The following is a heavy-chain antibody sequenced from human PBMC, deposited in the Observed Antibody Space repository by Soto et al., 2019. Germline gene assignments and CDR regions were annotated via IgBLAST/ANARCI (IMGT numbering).Heavy chain of an antibody. CDR2: ISSNGGST. CDR1: GFTFSSYA. V-gene: IGHV3-64D*06. CDR3: VKAIMVRGVIPYYYGMAV. J-gene: IGHJ6*02. Sequence: VGSLGLSCSASGFTFSSYAMHWVRQAPGKGLEYVSAISSNGGSTYYADSVKGRFTISRDNSKNTLYLQMSSLRAEDTAVYYCVKAIMVRGVIPYYYGMAVWGQGTTVYVS. D-gene: IGHD3-10*01.